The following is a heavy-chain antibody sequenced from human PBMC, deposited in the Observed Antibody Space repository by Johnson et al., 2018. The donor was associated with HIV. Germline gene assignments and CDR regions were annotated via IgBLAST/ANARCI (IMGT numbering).Heavy chain of an antibody. CDR2: LRYDGSNK. V-gene: IGHV3-30*02. D-gene: IGHD3-22*01. CDR3: TTAGSSGSAHAFDI. J-gene: IGHJ3*02. Sequence: QVQLVESGGGVVQPGGSLRLSCAASGFTFSSYGMHWVRQAPGKGLEWVAVLRYDGSNKYYADSVKGRFTISRDNSKNTLYLQMNSLKIEDTATYYCTTAGSSGSAHAFDIWGQGTRVTVSS. CDR1: GFTFSSYG.